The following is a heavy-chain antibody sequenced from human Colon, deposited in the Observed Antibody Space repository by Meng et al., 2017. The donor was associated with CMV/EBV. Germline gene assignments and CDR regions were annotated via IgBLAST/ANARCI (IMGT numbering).Heavy chain of an antibody. V-gene: IGHV4-59*01. Sequence: SETLSLTCAVYGGSFSGYYWSWIRQPPGKGLEWIGYVSYSGNTNYNPSLESRVTISVDTSKKQFSLNLSSVTAADTAVYYCARAAEPPFAVLPAAIPTYYGLDVWGQGTTVTVSS. J-gene: IGHJ6*02. D-gene: IGHD2-2*02. CDR3: ARAAEPPFAVLPAAIPTYYGLDV. CDR2: VSYSGNT. CDR1: GGSFSGYY.